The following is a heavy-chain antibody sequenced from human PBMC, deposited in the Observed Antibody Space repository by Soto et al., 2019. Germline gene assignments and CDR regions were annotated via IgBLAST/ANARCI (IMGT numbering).Heavy chain of an antibody. D-gene: IGHD3-16*01. V-gene: IGHV1-2*04. CDR3: AREVGGTPFLASLDY. Sequence: ASVKVSCKASGYTFTGYYMHWVRQAPGQGLEWMGWINPNSGGTNYAQKFQGWVTMTRDTSISTAYMELSRLRSDDTAVYYCAREVGGTPFLASLDYWGQGTLVTVSS. CDR1: GYTFTGYY. J-gene: IGHJ4*02. CDR2: INPNSGGT.